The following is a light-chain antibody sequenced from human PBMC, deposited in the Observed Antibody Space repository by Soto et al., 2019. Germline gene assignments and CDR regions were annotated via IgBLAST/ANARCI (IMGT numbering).Light chain of an antibody. CDR2: GNS. Sequence: QSVLTQPPSVSGAPGQRVTISCTGSSSNIGAGYDVHWYQQLPGTAPKLLIYGNSNRPSGVPDRFSGSKSVTSASLAITGLQAEDEADYYCQSYDSSLRGRVFGGGTKLTVL. CDR3: QSYDSSLRGRV. V-gene: IGLV1-40*01. J-gene: IGLJ3*02. CDR1: SSNIGAGYD.